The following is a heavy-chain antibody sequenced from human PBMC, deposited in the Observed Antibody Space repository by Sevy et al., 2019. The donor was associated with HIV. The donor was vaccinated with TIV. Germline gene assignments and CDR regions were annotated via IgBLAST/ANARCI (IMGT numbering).Heavy chain of an antibody. CDR3: ATDAPGSSIVDY. CDR2: ISSTGSTI. J-gene: IGHJ4*02. D-gene: IGHD6-13*01. Sequence: GGSLRLSCAASGFTFSSYEMNWVRQAPGKGLEWVSYISSTGSTIYYADSVKGRFTISRDNAKNSRYLQMSSLRAEDTAVYYCATDAPGSSIVDYWGQGTLVTVSS. V-gene: IGHV3-48*03. CDR1: GFTFSSYE.